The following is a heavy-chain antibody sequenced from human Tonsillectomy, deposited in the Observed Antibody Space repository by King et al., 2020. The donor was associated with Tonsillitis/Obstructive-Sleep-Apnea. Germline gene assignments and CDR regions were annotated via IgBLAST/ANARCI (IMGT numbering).Heavy chain of an antibody. D-gene: IGHD6-19*01. Sequence: VQLVESGAEVKKPGASVKVSCKASGYTFTGYYMHWVRQAPGQGLGWMGRSNPNSGGTNYAQKFQGRVTMTRDTSISTAYMELSRLRSDDTAVYYCARGIAVAGTYFDSWGQGTLVTVSS. CDR2: SNPNSGGT. CDR1: GYTFTGYY. J-gene: IGHJ4*02. CDR3: ARGIAVAGTYFDS. V-gene: IGHV1-2*06.